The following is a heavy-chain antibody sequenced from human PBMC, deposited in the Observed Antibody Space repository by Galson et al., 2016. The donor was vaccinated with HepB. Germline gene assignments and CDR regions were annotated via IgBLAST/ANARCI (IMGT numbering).Heavy chain of an antibody. V-gene: IGHV3-23*01. CDR2: ISGSGDST. D-gene: IGHD6-19*01. CDR3: AGGKGLRSGQWLALPPNYCYNGMDV. Sequence: SLRLSCAASGFTFSSYAMTWVRQAPGKGLEWVSSISGSGDSTIYADSVRGRFTISRDNSKNTLYLQMNSLRGEDKAVYYCAGGKGLRSGQWLALPPNYCYNGMDVWGQGTTVTVSS. CDR1: GFTFSSYA. J-gene: IGHJ6*02.